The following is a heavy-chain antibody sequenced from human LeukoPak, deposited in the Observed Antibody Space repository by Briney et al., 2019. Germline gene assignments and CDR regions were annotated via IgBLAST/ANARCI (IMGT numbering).Heavy chain of an antibody. D-gene: IGHD1-26*01. CDR1: GGSISSYY. J-gene: IGHJ5*02. Sequence: SETLSLTCTVSGGSISSYYWNWIRQPPGKGLEWIGYIYYSGSTNYNPSLKSRVTISVDTSKNQFSLKLSSVTAADTAVCYCARVELSDWFDPWGQGTLVTVSS. CDR3: ARVELSDWFDP. CDR2: IYYSGST. V-gene: IGHV4-59*01.